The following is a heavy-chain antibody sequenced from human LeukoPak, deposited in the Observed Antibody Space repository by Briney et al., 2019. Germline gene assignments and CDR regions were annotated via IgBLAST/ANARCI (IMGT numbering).Heavy chain of an antibody. CDR2: IYYSGST. CDR3: ARLSLLLWFGELRHNWFDP. CDR1: GGSISSSSYY. D-gene: IGHD3-10*01. Sequence: PSETLSLTCTVSGGSISSSSYYWGWIRQPPGKGLEWIGTIYYSGSTYYNPSLKTRITISVDTSKNQFSLKLTSVTAADTAAYYCARLSLLLWFGELRHNWFDPWGQGTLVTVSS. V-gene: IGHV4-39*01. J-gene: IGHJ5*02.